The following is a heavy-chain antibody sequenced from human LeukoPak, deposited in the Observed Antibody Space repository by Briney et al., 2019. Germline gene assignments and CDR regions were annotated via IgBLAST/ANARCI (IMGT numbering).Heavy chain of an antibody. J-gene: IGHJ4*02. D-gene: IGHD4-17*01. Sequence: SVKVSCKASGYTFTDYYMHWVRQAPGQGLEWMGRIIPIFGTANYAQKFQGRVTITTDGSTSTAYMELSSLRSEDTAVYYCARVASHGDYDYFDYWGQGTLVTVSS. CDR3: ARVASHGDYDYFDY. V-gene: IGHV1-69*05. CDR2: IIPIFGTA. CDR1: GYTFTDYY.